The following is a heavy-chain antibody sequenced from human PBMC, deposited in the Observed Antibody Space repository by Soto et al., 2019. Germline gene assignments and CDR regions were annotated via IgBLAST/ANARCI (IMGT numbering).Heavy chain of an antibody. J-gene: IGHJ5*02. CDR3: ARLRYYDILTGYYTPPSGFDP. CDR1: GGSISSSSYY. Sequence: QLQLQESGPGLVKPSETLSLTCTVSGGSISSSSYYWGWIRQPPGKGLEWIGSIYYSWSTYYNPSLKSRVTISVDTSKNQFSLKLSSVTAADTAVYYCARLRYYDILTGYYTPPSGFDPWGQGTLVTVSS. D-gene: IGHD3-9*01. CDR2: IYYSWST. V-gene: IGHV4-39*01.